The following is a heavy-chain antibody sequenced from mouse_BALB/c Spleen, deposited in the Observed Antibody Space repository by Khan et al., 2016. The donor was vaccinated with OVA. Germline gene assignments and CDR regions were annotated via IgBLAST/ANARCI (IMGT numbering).Heavy chain of an antibody. Sequence: QVQLKESGAELVRPGASVKLSCKTSGYIFTSYWNHWIQQRSGQGLEWIAKIYPGTDNTYYNEKLKDKATLTADKSSSTAYMQLSSLKSEDSAVYFCAREEALYYFDYWGQGTTLTVSS. D-gene: IGHD3-2*02. J-gene: IGHJ2*01. CDR3: AREEALYYFDY. CDR1: GYIFTSYW. V-gene: IGHV1S132*01. CDR2: IYPGTDNT.